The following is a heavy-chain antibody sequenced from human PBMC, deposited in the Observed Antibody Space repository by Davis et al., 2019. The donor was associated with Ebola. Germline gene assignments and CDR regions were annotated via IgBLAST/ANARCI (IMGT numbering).Heavy chain of an antibody. CDR3: ARDPTNYGLENYFARNFFDP. CDR2: IASIGV. Sequence: PGGPLRPPCVAPGLTFSYHRMNWVRQVPGKGREWLSYIASIGVDYADSVKGRFTISRHNAKNSLYLQMNNPRDEDTAVYYCARDPTNYGLENYFARNFFDPWGQGTLVTVSS. CDR1: GLTFSYHR. V-gene: IGHV3-48*02. J-gene: IGHJ5*02. D-gene: IGHD3-10*01.